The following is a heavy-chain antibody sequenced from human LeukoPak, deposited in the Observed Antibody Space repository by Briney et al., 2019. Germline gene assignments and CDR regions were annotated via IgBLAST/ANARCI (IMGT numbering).Heavy chain of an antibody. Sequence: GGSLRLSCAASGFTFSSYWMSWVRQAPGKGLEWVGRIKSKTDGGTTDYAAHVKGRFTISRDDSKNTLYLQMNSLKIEDTAAYYCTTIMIRARWGQGTLVTVSS. D-gene: IGHD3-16*01. CDR3: TTIMIRAR. CDR2: IKSKTDGGTT. CDR1: GFTFSSYW. J-gene: IGHJ4*02. V-gene: IGHV3-15*01.